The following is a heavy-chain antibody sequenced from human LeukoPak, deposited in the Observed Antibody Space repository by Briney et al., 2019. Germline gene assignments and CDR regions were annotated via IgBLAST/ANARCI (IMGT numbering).Heavy chain of an antibody. CDR2: ITSSGRSM. CDR1: KFTFSNYV. D-gene: IGHD2-2*01. J-gene: IGHJ4*02. CDR3: ATSSDAPANM. Sequence: PGGSLRLSCAASKFTFSNYVMNWVRQAPGRGLEWVSQITSSGRSMYYADSVKGRFTISRDNAKNSLYLQMNSLRADDTAVYYCATSSDAPANMWGQGTLVTVSS. V-gene: IGHV3-48*01.